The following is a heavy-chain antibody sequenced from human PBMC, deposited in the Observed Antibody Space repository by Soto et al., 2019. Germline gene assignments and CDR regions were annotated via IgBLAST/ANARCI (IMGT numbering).Heavy chain of an antibody. CDR1: GGSISSNNW. CDR3: AREGGSGTFMGFAY. J-gene: IGHJ4*02. V-gene: IGHV4-4*02. CDR2: IYHSGTT. Sequence: QVQLQESGPGLVKPLGTLSLTCTVSGGSISSNNWWMWVRQSPEKGLEWIGEIYHSGTTNYNPSFNSRHPMSVDKYHTPFPLRLTSVTAEDTAIYYWAREGGSGTFMGFAYWGQGTLVTVSS. D-gene: IGHD1-1*01.